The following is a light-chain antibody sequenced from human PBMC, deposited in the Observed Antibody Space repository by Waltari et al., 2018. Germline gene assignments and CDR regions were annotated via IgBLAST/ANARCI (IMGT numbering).Light chain of an antibody. V-gene: IGLV3-1*01. CDR2: QTR. CDR3: EVWDNSVVI. CDR1: NLARKI. Sequence: SNELTQPQSVSVFPGQTAIITCSGQNLARKIVSWFHQRPGQSPVVGFSQTRAQPSGIPERYSGSISGNTATLAISGTQEADEGDYFCEVWDNSVVIFGGGTKLTVL. J-gene: IGLJ2*01.